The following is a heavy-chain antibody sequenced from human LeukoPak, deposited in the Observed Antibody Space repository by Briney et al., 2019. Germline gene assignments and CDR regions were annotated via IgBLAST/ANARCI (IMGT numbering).Heavy chain of an antibody. CDR2: IYTSGST. Sequence: TLSLTCTVSGGSISSGSYYWSWIRQPAGKGLEWIGRIYTSGSTNYNPSLKSRVTISVDTSKNQFSLKLSSVTAADMAVYYCARVYGSGSYPRDNWFDPWGQGTLVTVSS. D-gene: IGHD3-10*01. CDR3: ARVYGSGSYPRDNWFDP. V-gene: IGHV4-61*02. J-gene: IGHJ5*02. CDR1: GGSISSGSYY.